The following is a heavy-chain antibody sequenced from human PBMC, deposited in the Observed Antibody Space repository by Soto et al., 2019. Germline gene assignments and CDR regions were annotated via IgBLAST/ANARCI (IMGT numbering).Heavy chain of an antibody. J-gene: IGHJ4*02. CDR1: GFTFSGSA. Sequence: GGSLRLSCAASGFTFSGSAMHWVRQASGKGLEWVGRIRSKANSYATAYAASVKGRFTISRDDSKNTAYLQMNSLKTEDTAVYYCTTAGDFDWLLLKYYFDYWGQGTLVTVSS. V-gene: IGHV3-73*01. CDR2: IRSKANSYAT. CDR3: TTAGDFDWLLLKYYFDY. D-gene: IGHD3-9*01.